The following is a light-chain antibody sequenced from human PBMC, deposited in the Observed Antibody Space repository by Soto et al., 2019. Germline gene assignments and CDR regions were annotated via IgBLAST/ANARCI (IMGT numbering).Light chain of an antibody. CDR1: SYNIGSNT. J-gene: IGLJ2*01. CDR3: AAWDDSLNGEV. Sequence: QSVLTQPPSASGTPGQRVTISCSGSSYNIGSNTVNWYQQLPGTAPKLLIYSNNQRPSGVPDRFSGSKSGTSASLAISGLQSEDEAEYYCAAWDDSLNGEVFGGGTKLTVL. V-gene: IGLV1-44*01. CDR2: SNN.